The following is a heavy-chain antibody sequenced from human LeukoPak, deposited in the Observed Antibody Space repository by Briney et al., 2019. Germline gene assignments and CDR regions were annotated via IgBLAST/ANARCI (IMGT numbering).Heavy chain of an antibody. CDR3: AKTPLRGPFDY. Sequence: GGSLRLSCAASGFTFSSYWMSWVRQAPGKGLEWVATIRQDGSEKLYVDSVKGRFAISRDNAQSSMFLQMNSLRAEDTAVYYCAKTPLRGPFDYWGQGTLVTVSS. V-gene: IGHV3-7*03. J-gene: IGHJ4*02. CDR1: GFTFSSYW. CDR2: IRQDGSEK.